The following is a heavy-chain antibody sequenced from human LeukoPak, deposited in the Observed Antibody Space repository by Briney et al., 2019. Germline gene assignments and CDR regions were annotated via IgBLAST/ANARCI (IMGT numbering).Heavy chain of an antibody. CDR2: IYYSGST. D-gene: IGHD5-12*01. CDR1: GGSVSSGSYY. V-gene: IGHV4-61*01. J-gene: IGHJ5*02. Sequence: SETLSLNCTVTGGSVSSGSYYWSWIRQPPGKGLEWIGYIYYSGSTNYNPSLKSRVTISVDKSKNQFSLKLSSVTAADTAVYYCARGSDIVATIWFDPWGQGILVTVSS. CDR3: ARGSDIVATIWFDP.